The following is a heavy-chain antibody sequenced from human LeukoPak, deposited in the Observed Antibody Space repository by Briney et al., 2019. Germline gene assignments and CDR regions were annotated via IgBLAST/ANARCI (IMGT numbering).Heavy chain of an antibody. Sequence: GGSLRLSCAASGFTFSNYAMSWVRQAPGKGLEGVSGIHSDGTTYYADSVKGRFTISRDNSKNTLYLQMKSLTAEDTAIYYCAKRYLGNYYFDFWGQGTLVTVSS. CDR3: AKRYLGNYYFDF. V-gene: IGHV3-23*01. J-gene: IGHJ4*02. D-gene: IGHD3-16*02. CDR1: GFTFSNYA. CDR2: IHSDGTT.